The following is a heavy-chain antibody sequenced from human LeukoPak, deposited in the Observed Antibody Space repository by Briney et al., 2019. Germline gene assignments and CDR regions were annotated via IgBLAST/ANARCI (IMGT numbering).Heavy chain of an antibody. CDR1: GFTFSSYG. V-gene: IGHV3-30*18. Sequence: GGSLRLSRAASGFTFSSYGMHWVRQAPGKGLEWVAVISYDGSNKYYADSVKGRFTISRDNSKNTLYLQMNSLRAEDTAVYYCAKRLGYYDFWSGPFDYWGQGTLVTVSS. D-gene: IGHD3-3*01. J-gene: IGHJ4*02. CDR2: ISYDGSNK. CDR3: AKRLGYYDFWSGPFDY.